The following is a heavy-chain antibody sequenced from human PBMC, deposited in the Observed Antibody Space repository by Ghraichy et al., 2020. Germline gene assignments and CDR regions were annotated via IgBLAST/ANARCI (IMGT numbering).Heavy chain of an antibody. J-gene: IGHJ4*02. D-gene: IGHD6-6*01. V-gene: IGHV4-59*01. CDR3: ARDVGSYFDY. CDR2: IYYSGST. Sequence: SETLSLTCTVSGGSISSYYWSWIRQPPGKGLEWIGYIYYSGSTNYNPSLKSRVTISVDTSKNQFSLKLSSVTAADTAVYYWARDVGSYFDYWGQGTLVTVSS. CDR1: GGSISSYY.